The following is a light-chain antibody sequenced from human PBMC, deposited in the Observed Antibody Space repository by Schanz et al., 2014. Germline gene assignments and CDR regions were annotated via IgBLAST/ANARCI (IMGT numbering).Light chain of an antibody. Sequence: EIVLTQSPGTLSLSPGERATLSCRASQGVTSRYLAWYQQKPGQAPRLLIYRTSNRATGVPARFSGSGSGTEFTLTISSLQSEDFAVYYCQQYNNWPPYTFGQGTKLVIK. CDR3: QQYNNWPPYT. CDR1: QGVTSRY. J-gene: IGKJ2*01. V-gene: IGKV3-15*01. CDR2: RTS.